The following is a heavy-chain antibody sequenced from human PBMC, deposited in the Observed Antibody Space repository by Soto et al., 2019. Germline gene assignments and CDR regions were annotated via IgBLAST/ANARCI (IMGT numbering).Heavy chain of an antibody. J-gene: IGHJ3*02. D-gene: IGHD6-13*01. CDR1: GFTFSSYS. Sequence: LRLSCAASGFTFSSYSMNWVRQAPGKGLEWVGRTRNKAMSYTTEYAASVKGRFTVSRDDSNNSLYLQMNGLKTEDTALYYCARVRSSSWGLDAFDICGQGTVVTVSS. V-gene: IGHV3-72*01. CDR2: TRNKAMSYTT. CDR3: ARVRSSSWGLDAFDI.